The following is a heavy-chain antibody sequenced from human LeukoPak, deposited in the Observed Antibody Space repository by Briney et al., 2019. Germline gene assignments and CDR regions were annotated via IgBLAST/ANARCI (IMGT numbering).Heavy chain of an antibody. CDR3: AHIIRLHTYYYGSGSYPMD. J-gene: IGHJ4*02. Sequence: SGPTLVNPTQTLTLTCTFSGFSLSTSGVGVGWIRQPPGKALEWLALIYWNDDKRYSPSLKSRLTITKDTSKNQVVLTMTNMDPVDTATYYCAHIIRLHTYYYGSGSYPMDWGQGTLVTVSS. V-gene: IGHV2-5*01. D-gene: IGHD3-10*01. CDR1: GFSLSTSGVG. CDR2: IYWNDDK.